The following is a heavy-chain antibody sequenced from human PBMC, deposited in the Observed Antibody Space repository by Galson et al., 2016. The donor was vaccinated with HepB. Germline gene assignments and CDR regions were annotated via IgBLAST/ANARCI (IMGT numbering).Heavy chain of an antibody. V-gene: IGHV4-39*02. CDR3: ARLRTVTTGGFRRKITDNGMDV. J-gene: IGHJ6*02. D-gene: IGHD4-17*01. CDR2: IYYNGNT. CDR1: GVSVTSTSYS. Sequence: ETLSLTCAVSGVSVTSTSYSWGWIRQTPGKGLEWIATIYYNGNTYYSASLKSRVSISLDTSQNRFSLKLSSVTAADTAVYYCARLRTVTTGGFRRKITDNGMDVWGQGTRVTVSS.